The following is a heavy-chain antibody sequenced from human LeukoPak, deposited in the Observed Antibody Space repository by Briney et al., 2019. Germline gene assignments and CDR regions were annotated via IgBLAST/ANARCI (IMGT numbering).Heavy chain of an antibody. J-gene: IGHJ4*02. V-gene: IGHV3-23*01. D-gene: IGHD2-2*01. Sequence: PGGSLRLSCAASGFTFSSYAMSWVRQAPGKGLQWVSSISSGGSTYYADSVKGRITVSRDNSKNTLYLQMNSLRAEDTAVYYCAKLGCSSTTCYSNCWGQGTLVTVSS. CDR1: GFTFSSYA. CDR3: AKLGCSSTTCYSNC. CDR2: ISSGGST.